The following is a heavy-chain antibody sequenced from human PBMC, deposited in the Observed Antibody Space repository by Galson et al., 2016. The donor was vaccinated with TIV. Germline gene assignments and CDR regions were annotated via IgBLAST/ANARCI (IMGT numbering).Heavy chain of an antibody. CDR1: GDSLSDLS. CDR3: ASVAWFPGLSLDN. V-gene: IGHV1-24*01. D-gene: IGHD2/OR15-2a*01. Sequence: SVKVSCKVSGDSLSDLSMHWVRQAPGKGLEWMAGFDPEQHKKIYARKLEGRVTLTDDTSTDTAFLELSSLSFEGTAVYYCASVAWFPGLSLDNWGQGTLVIVSS. CDR2: FDPEQHKK. J-gene: IGHJ4*02.